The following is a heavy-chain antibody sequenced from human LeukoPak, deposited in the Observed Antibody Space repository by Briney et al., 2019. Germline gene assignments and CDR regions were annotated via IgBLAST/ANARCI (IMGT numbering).Heavy chain of an antibody. CDR3: ARDLRGWYRGEYFDY. D-gene: IGHD6-19*01. CDR2: ISAYNGNT. CDR1: GYTFTSYG. V-gene: IGHV1-18*01. J-gene: IGHJ4*02. Sequence: ASVKVSCKASGYTFTSYGISWVRQAPGQGLEWMGWISAYNGNTNYAQKLQGRVTMTTDTSTSTAYMELRSLRSDDTAVYYCARDLRGWYRGEYFDYWGQGTLVTVSP.